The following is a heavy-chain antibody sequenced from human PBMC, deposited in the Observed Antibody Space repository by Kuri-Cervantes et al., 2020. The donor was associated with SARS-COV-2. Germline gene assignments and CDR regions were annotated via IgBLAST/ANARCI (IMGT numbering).Heavy chain of an antibody. V-gene: IGHV3-48*04. CDR2: ISSSGSTI. CDR1: GFTFSTYS. D-gene: IGHD3-3*01. J-gene: IGHJ4*02. CDR3: AKVETASLDY. Sequence: GESLKISCAASGFTFSTYSMNWVRQAPGKGLEWVSYISSSGSTIYYADSVKGRFTISRDNSKNPLYLEMNSLRPEDTAVYYCAKVETASLDYWGQVTLVTVSS.